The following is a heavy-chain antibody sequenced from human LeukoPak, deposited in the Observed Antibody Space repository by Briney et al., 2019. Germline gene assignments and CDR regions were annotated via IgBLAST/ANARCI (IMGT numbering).Heavy chain of an antibody. J-gene: IGHJ6*03. CDR3: TTDFGPDSSGYYYVVDYYYYYMDV. V-gene: IGHV3-15*01. D-gene: IGHD3-22*01. Sequence: GGSLRLSCAASGFTFSNAWMSWVRQAPGKGLEWVGRIKSKTDGGTTDYAAPVKGRFTISRDDSKNTLYLQMNSLKTEDTAVYYCTTDFGPDSSGYYYVVDYYYYYMDVWGKGTTVTISS. CDR1: GFTFSNAW. CDR2: IKSKTDGGTT.